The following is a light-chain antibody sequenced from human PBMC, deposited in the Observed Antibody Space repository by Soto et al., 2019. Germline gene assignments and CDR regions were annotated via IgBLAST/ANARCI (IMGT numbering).Light chain of an antibody. Sequence: EIVLTQSPGTLSLSPGERATLSCRASHSVSSSYLAWYQQKPGQAPRLLIYGASSMATGIPERFSVSGSGTDFTLTISRLEPEDFAVYYCQQYGSSPPITFGQGTRLEIK. CDR3: QQYGSSPPIT. J-gene: IGKJ5*01. V-gene: IGKV3-20*01. CDR1: HSVSSSY. CDR2: GAS.